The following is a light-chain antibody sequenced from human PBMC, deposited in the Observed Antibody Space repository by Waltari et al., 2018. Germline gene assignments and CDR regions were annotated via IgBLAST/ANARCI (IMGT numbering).Light chain of an antibody. J-gene: IGLJ1*01. Sequence: QSVLTQPPSASGNPGQSVTISCSGRSSNIGSNSVYWYQHLPGTAPKLLIYMSDQRPSGVPDRSFGSKSGTSASLAISGLRSEDEADYYCAAWDDSLSGFYVFGTGTKVTVL. V-gene: IGLV1-47*01. CDR1: SSNIGSNS. CDR3: AAWDDSLSGFYV. CDR2: MSD.